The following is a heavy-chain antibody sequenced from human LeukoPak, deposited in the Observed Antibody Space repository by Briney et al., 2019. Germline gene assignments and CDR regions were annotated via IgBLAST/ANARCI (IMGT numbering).Heavy chain of an antibody. D-gene: IGHD5-12*01. CDR2: IQFDGNSR. CDR3: ARSSATTSFFRYYFDY. Sequence: GGSLRLSCAASGFTFSNYGIHWVRQAPGKGLEWVAFIQFDGNSRNYADSVKGRFTISRDNSKNTLYLQMNSLRAEDTAVYYCARSSATTSFFRYYFDYWGQGTLVTVSS. J-gene: IGHJ4*02. V-gene: IGHV3-30*02. CDR1: GFTFSNYG.